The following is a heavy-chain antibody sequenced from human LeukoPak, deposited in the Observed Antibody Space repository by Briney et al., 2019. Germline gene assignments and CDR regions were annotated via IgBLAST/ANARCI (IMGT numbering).Heavy chain of an antibody. CDR3: ANSIDFDYGDYYFDY. CDR2: IYTSGST. J-gene: IGHJ4*02. D-gene: IGHD4-17*01. CDR1: GGSISRYY. Sequence: SETLSLTCTVSGGSISRYYWSWIRQPAGKGLEWIGRIYTSGSTNYNPSLKSRVTISLDTSKNQFSLKLSSVTAADTAVYYCANSIDFDYGDYYFDYWGQGALVTISS. V-gene: IGHV4-4*07.